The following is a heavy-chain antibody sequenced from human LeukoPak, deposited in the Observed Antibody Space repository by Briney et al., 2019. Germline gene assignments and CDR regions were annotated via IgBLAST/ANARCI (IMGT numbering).Heavy chain of an antibody. CDR3: ARGREGVAAKFRFDP. CDR2: INHSGST. J-gene: IGHJ5*02. D-gene: IGHD2-15*01. Sequence: SETLSLTCAVYGGSFSGYYWSWIRQPPGKGLEWIGEINHSGSTNYNPSLKSRVTISVDTSKNQFSLKLSSVTAADTAVYYCARGREGVAAKFRFDPWGQGTLVTVSS. CDR1: GGSFSGYY. V-gene: IGHV4-34*01.